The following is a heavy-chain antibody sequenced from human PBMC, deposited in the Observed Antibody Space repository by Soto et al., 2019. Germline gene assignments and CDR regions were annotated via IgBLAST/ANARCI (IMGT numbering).Heavy chain of an antibody. Sequence: PGGSLRLSCAASGFTFSSYSMNWVRQAPGKGLEWVSSISSSSSYIYYADSVKGRFTISRDNAKNSLYLQMNSLRAEDTAVYYCARDRSGYAEFDYWGQGTLVTVSS. D-gene: IGHD5-12*01. V-gene: IGHV3-21*01. CDR2: ISSSSSYI. CDR1: GFTFSSYS. J-gene: IGHJ4*02. CDR3: ARDRSGYAEFDY.